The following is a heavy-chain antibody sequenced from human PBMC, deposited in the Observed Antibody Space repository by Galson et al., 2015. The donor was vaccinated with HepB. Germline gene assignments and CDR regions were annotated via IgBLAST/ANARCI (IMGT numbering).Heavy chain of an antibody. CDR2: ISPSGGVA. Sequence: SLRLSCAASGFTFSSDVMSWVRQAPGKGLEWVSDISPSGGVACYADSVEDRFTTSRDNSRNTLYLEMDRLRVEDTALYYCVKVRGSGRPFYFQYWGQGTLVTVSS. V-gene: IGHV3-23*01. J-gene: IGHJ4*02. CDR3: VKVRGSGRPFYFQY. CDR1: GFTFSSDV. D-gene: IGHD3-10*01.